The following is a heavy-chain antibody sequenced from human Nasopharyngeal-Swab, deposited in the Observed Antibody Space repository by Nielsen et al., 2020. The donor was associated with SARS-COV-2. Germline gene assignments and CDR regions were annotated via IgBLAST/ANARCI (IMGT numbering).Heavy chain of an antibody. D-gene: IGHD2-15*01. CDR1: GFTFSDSA. CDR2: VRSKGNNYAT. CDR3: TRCGGGCYSGRDY. Sequence: GGSLRLSCAASGFTFSDSAIHWVRQASGKGLEWVGRVRSKGNNYATVYSASVKGRFIIFRDDPTNTAYLQMNSLKTGDTAMYYCTRCGGGCYSGRDYWGQGTLVTVSS. J-gene: IGHJ4*02. V-gene: IGHV3-73*01.